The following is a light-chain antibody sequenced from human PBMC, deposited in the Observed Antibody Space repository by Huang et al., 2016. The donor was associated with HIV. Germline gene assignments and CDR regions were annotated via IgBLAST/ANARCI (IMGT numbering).Light chain of an antibody. J-gene: IGKJ3*01. CDR1: QNISYY. CDR3: QQSYSLPLS. Sequence: DLQMTQSPPSLSASLGSRVALTCRARQNISYYLNWYQEKSGKAPNLLLYAASRLVIGVPSRFSGGGSGSNFTLTITNLQPEDIGTYYCQQSYSLPLSFGPGTTVNVK. V-gene: IGKV1-39*01. CDR2: AAS.